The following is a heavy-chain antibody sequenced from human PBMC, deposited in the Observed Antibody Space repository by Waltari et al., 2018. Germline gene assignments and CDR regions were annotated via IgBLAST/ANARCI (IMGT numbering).Heavy chain of an antibody. J-gene: IGHJ4*02. V-gene: IGHV4-4*07. CDR3: ARNLLRSYGLVDY. CDR2: IDCGGST. CDR1: GGAISNDF. Sequence: QVQLQESGPGLVKPSETLSLTCTVSGGAISNDFWSWICPPAGKGLEWIGRIDCGGSTNYNPSLASRFTMSMDTSKSQFSLELRSVTAADTAIYYCARNLLRSYGLVDYWGQGTLATVSS. D-gene: IGHD3-10*01.